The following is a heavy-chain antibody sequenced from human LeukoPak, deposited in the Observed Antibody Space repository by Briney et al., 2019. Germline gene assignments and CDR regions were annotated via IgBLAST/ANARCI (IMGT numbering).Heavy chain of an antibody. CDR1: RFTFSSYS. CDR3: ARARARYDYVWGSYRSDAFDI. J-gene: IGHJ3*02. CDR2: ITSSSGYI. Sequence: GGSLRLSCAASRFTFSSYSMNWVRQAPGKGLEWVSSITSSSGYIFYADSVKGRFTISRDNAKNSLYLQMNSLRAEDTAVYYCARARARYDYVWGSYRSDAFDIWGQGTMVTVSS. D-gene: IGHD3-16*02. V-gene: IGHV3-21*01.